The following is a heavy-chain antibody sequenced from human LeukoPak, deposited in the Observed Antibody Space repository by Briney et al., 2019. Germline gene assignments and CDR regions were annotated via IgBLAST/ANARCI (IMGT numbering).Heavy chain of an antibody. J-gene: IGHJ4*02. V-gene: IGHV3-48*03. Sequence: GGSLRLSCAASGFTFSSYEMNWVRQAPGKGLEWVSYISSSGSTIYYADSVKGRFTISRDNAKNSLYLQMNSLRAEDTAVYYCARDGDCSSTSCYPYYYFDYWGQGTLATVSS. CDR3: ARDGDCSSTSCYPYYYFDY. D-gene: IGHD2-2*01. CDR1: GFTFSSYE. CDR2: ISSSGSTI.